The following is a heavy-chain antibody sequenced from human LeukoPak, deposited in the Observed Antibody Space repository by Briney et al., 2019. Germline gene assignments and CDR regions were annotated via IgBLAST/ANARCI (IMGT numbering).Heavy chain of an antibody. D-gene: IGHD3-9*01. CDR3: ARSLRYFDWLIYYYYYYGMDV. V-gene: IGHV1-8*01. CDR2: MNPISGNT. Sequence: GASVKVSCKASGYTFTSYDISWVRQTTGQGLEWMGWMNPISGNTGYAQKFQGRVTMTRNTSISTAYMELSSLRSEDTAVYYCARSLRYFDWLIYYYYYYGMDVWGQGTTVTVSS. J-gene: IGHJ6*02. CDR1: GYTFTSYD.